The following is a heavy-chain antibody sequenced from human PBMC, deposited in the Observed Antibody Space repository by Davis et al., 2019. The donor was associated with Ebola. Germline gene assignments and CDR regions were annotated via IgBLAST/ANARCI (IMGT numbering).Heavy chain of an antibody. Sequence: GESLKISCAASGFTFSSYSMNWVRQAPGKGLEWVSSISSSSSYIYYADSVKGRFTISRDNAKNSLYLQMNSLRAEDTAVYYCAVDGDSSYWYFDLWGRGTLVTVSS. V-gene: IGHV3-21*01. CDR3: AVDGDSSYWYFDL. CDR1: GFTFSSYS. J-gene: IGHJ2*01. D-gene: IGHD4-17*01. CDR2: ISSSSSYI.